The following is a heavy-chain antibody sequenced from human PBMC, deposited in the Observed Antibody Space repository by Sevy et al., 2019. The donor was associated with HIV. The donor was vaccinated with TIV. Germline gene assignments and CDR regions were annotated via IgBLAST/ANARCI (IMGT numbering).Heavy chain of an antibody. CDR2: IYPGDSDT. D-gene: IGHD1-1*01. V-gene: IGHV5-51*07. CDR1: GYRFSDYW. J-gene: IGHJ6*02. CDR3: ARGARGTLPSYYYYTLDV. Sequence: GESLKISCKGFGYRFSDYWIGWVHQMPGKGLEWMGIIYPGDSDTRYSPSFQGQVTISADKSISTAYLQWSTLKASDTAMYFCARGARGTLPSYYYYTLDVWGQGTTVTVSS.